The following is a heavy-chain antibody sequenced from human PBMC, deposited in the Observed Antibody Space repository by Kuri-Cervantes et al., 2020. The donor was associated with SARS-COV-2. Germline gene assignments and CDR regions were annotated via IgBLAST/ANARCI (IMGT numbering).Heavy chain of an antibody. CDR3: ARAGITGTTFYFDY. CDR2: INSDGSST. D-gene: IGHD1-7*01. CDR1: GFTFSSYW. J-gene: IGHJ4*02. Sequence: GGSLRLSCAASGFTFSSYWIHWVRQAPGKGLVWVSRINSDGSSTSYADSVKGRFTISRDKAKNTLYLQMNSLRAEDTAVYYCARAGITGTTFYFDYWGQGTLVTVSS. V-gene: IGHV3-74*01.